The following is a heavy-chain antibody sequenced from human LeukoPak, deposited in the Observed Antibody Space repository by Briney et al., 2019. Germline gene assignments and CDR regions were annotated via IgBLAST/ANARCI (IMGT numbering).Heavy chain of an antibody. CDR1: GGSISSYY. Sequence: PSETLSLTCTVSGGSISSYYWSWIRQPPGKGLEWIGYIYYSGSTNYNPSLKSRVTISVDTSKNQFSLKLSSVTAADTAVYYCARGGPQQLVPFDYWGQGTLVTVSS. V-gene: IGHV4-59*01. D-gene: IGHD6-13*01. CDR2: IYYSGST. CDR3: ARGGPQQLVPFDY. J-gene: IGHJ4*02.